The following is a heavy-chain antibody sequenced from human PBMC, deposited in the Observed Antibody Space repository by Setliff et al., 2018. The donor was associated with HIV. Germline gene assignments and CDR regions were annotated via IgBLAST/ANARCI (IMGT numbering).Heavy chain of an antibody. CDR3: ARDWSRDGYYFWGV. J-gene: IGHJ6*04. Sequence: SETLSLTCTVSGGSINSGGYHWTWIRQRPGKGLEWIGYIYYSGSSYYNPSLKSRVTISVDTSEKQFSLKLSSVTAADTAVYYCARDWSRDGYYFWGVWGKGTTVTVPQ. D-gene: IGHD3-3*01. V-gene: IGHV4-31*03. CDR2: IYYSGSS. CDR1: GGSINSGGYH.